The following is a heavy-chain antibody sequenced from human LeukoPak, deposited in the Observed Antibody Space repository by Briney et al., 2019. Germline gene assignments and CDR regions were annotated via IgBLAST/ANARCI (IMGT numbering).Heavy chain of an antibody. CDR2: INHSGST. Sequence: SETLSLTCAVSGGSFSGYYWSWIRQPPGKGLEWIGEINHSGSTKYNPSLKSRVTISVDTSKNQFSLKLSSVTAADTAVYYCARDRRPGGYSGYDWGFDPWGQGTLVTVSS. D-gene: IGHD5-12*01. V-gene: IGHV4-34*01. CDR3: ARDRRPGGYSGYDWGFDP. J-gene: IGHJ5*02. CDR1: GGSFSGYY.